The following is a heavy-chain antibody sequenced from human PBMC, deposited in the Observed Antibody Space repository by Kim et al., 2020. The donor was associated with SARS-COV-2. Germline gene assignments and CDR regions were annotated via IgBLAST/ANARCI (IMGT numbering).Heavy chain of an antibody. CDR3: ARVARGFVDYYYGMDV. CDR1: GGSVSSGSYY. J-gene: IGHJ6*02. D-gene: IGHD2-21*01. V-gene: IGHV4-61*01. Sequence: SETLSLTCTVSGGSVSSGSYYWSWIRQPPGKGLEWIGYIYYSGSTNYNPSLKSRVTISVDTSKNQFSLKLSSVTAADTAVYYCARVARGFVDYYYGMDVWGQGTTVTVSS. CDR2: IYYSGST.